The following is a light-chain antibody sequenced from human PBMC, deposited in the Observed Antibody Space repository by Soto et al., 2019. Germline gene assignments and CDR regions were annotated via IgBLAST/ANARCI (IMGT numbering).Light chain of an antibody. J-gene: IGKJ1*01. CDR3: QQYNNYPWT. CDR1: QSISIW. Sequence: IPMTQSPSTLSASVGDRVTITCRASQSISIWLAWYQQKPGKAPNLLISKASSLESGVPSRFIGSGSGTEFTLTISSLQPDDFATYYCQQYNNYPWTFGQGTKVEIK. V-gene: IGKV1-5*03. CDR2: KAS.